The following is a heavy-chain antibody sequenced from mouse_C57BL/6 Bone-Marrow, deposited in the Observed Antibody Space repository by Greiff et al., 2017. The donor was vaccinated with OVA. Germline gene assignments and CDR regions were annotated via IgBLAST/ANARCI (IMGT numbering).Heavy chain of an antibody. CDR2: IWRGGST. CDR1: GFSLTSYG. CDR3: AKYPYYCDSSRCYAMDY. V-gene: IGHV2-5*01. J-gene: IGHJ4*01. D-gene: IGHD1-1*01. Sequence: VKLMESGPGLVQPSQSLSITCTVSGFSLTSYGVHWVRQSPGKGLEWLGVIWRGGSTDYNAAFIARLSITTDNSKSQVFFKMNSLQANDTAIYYCAKYPYYCDSSRCYAMDYWGQGTSVTVSS.